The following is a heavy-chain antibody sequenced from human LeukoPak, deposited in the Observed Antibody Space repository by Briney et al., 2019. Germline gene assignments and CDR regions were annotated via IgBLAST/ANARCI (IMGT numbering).Heavy chain of an antibody. Sequence: SETLSLTRTVSGGSISSYYWSWIRQPAGKGLEWIGRIYTSGSTNYNPSLKSRVTMSVDTSKNQFSLKLSSVTAADTAVYYCAREATYYYDSSAQWPIFDYWGQGTLVTVSS. V-gene: IGHV4-4*07. J-gene: IGHJ4*02. CDR1: GGSISSYY. D-gene: IGHD3-22*01. CDR2: IYTSGST. CDR3: AREATYYYDSSAQWPIFDY.